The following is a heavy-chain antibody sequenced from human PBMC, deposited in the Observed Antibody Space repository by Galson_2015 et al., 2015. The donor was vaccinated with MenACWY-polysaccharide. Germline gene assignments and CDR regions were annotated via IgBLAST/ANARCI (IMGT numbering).Heavy chain of an antibody. J-gene: IGHJ4*02. D-gene: IGHD1-1*01. CDR2: FDPGDGGT. CDR3: ASGLAELARPLKY. V-gene: IGHV1-24*01. CDR1: GSTVADLS. Sequence: SVKVSCKVSGSTVADLSMHWVRQAAGKGPEWMGAFDPGDGGTLYAPKFQDRVTITVDTSTDTAYMEMSGLKSEDTAIYYCASGLAELARPLKYRGQGSLVTVSS.